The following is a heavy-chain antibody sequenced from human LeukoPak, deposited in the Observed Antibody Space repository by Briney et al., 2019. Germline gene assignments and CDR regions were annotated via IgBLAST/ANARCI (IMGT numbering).Heavy chain of an antibody. J-gene: IGHJ4*02. CDR1: GYTFTSYY. V-gene: IGHV1-46*01. CDR3: ARVPYCSGGSCYWDDY. CDR2: INPTGGST. Sequence: ASVKVSCKASGYTFTSYYMHWVRQAPGQGLEWMGLINPTGGSTGYAQKFQGRVTMTRDTSISTAYMELSSLRSEDTAVYYCARVPYCSGGSCYWDDYWGQGTLVTVSS. D-gene: IGHD2-15*01.